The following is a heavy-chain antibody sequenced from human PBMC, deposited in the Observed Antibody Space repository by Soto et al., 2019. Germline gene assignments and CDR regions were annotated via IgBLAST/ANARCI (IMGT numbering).Heavy chain of an antibody. D-gene: IGHD3-16*02. Sequence: QVQLVQSGAEVKKPGASVKVSCKASGYTFTSYGISWVRQAPGQGLEWMGWISAYNGNTNYAQKLQGRVTMTTDTATSTAYMELRSLRSDDTAVYYCARDGYYDYVWGSYRYTIDYWGQGTLVTVSS. J-gene: IGHJ4*02. CDR1: GYTFTSYG. V-gene: IGHV1-18*01. CDR2: ISAYNGNT. CDR3: ARDGYYDYVWGSYRYTIDY.